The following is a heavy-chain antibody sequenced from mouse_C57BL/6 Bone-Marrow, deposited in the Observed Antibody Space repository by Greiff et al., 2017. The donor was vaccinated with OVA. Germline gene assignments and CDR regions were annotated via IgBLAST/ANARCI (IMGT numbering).Heavy chain of an antibody. D-gene: IGHD5-1*01. J-gene: IGHJ3*01. CDR2: ISYDGSN. CDR3: APYPGIAY. CDR1: GYSITSGYY. V-gene: IGHV3-6*01. Sequence: EVQLQQSGPGLVKPSQSLSLTCSVTGYSITSGYYWNWIRQFPGNKLEWMGYISYDGSNNYNPSLKNRISITRDTSKNQVFLKLNSVTTEDTATYYCAPYPGIAYWGQGTLVTVSA.